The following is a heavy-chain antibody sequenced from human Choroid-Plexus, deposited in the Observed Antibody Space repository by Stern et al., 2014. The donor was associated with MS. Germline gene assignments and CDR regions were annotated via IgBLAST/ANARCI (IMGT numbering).Heavy chain of an antibody. Sequence: QLVQSGGGVAQPGRPLILSCAASGFTFSNFGMHWVRQAPGKVLEWVALISYDGSAKYYAYSVTGRFTIFRDNSKNTLYMHMNSLRAEDTAVYYCAKDRQWSTYFFDYWGQGSLVTVSS. CDR3: AKDRQWSTYFFDY. CDR1: GFTFSNFG. CDR2: ISYDGSAK. D-gene: IGHD2-15*01. V-gene: IGHV3-30*18. J-gene: IGHJ4*02.